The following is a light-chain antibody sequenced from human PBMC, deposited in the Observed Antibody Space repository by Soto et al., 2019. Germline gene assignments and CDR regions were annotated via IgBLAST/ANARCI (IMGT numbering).Light chain of an antibody. V-gene: IGKV4-1*01. Sequence: DIVMTQSPDSLAVSLGERATINCKSSQSVLYSSNNKNYLAWYQQKPGQPPKLLIYWSSTRESGVPDRFSGSGSGTDFTLTISSLQAEDVTVSYCQQYYSTPTWTFGQGTKVEIK. CDR1: QSVLYSSNNKNY. CDR3: QQYYSTPTWT. CDR2: WSS. J-gene: IGKJ1*01.